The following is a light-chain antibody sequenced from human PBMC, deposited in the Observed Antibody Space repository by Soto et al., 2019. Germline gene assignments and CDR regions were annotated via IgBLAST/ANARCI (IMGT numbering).Light chain of an antibody. J-gene: IGLJ3*02. CDR1: SNDVGGYNY. V-gene: IGLV2-14*01. CDR3: SSYTTRDTRV. CDR2: EVT. Sequence: SVLTQPASVSGSPGQSITISCIGTSNDVGGYNYVSWYQQFSGKAPKLIIYEVTNRPSGVSDRFSASKSGNTASLTISGLQAEDEADYYCSSYTTRDTRVFGGGTKLTVL.